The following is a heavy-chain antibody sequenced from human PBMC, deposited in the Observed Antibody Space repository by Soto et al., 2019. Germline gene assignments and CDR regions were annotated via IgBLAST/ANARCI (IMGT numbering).Heavy chain of an antibody. CDR3: SRYHSDSSGSYYASWFDS. V-gene: IGHV4-39*01. D-gene: IGHD3-22*01. J-gene: IGHJ5*01. CDR1: GVSISGSSYY. CDR2: IHYSGAT. Sequence: PSETLSLTCSVSGVSISGSSYYWGWIRQPPGKGLEWIGSIHYSGATYYNPSLKSRLTISVDTSKNQFSLNLSSVTAADTAVYFCSRYHSDSSGSYYASWFDSWGQGTLVTVSS.